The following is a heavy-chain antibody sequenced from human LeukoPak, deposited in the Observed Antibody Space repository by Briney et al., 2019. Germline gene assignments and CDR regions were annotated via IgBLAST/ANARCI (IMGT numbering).Heavy chain of an antibody. CDR2: IIPIFGTA. CDR3: ARDSSSWYYYYYYYMDV. V-gene: IGHV1-69*05. J-gene: IGHJ6*03. CDR1: GGTFSSYV. Sequence: ASVKVSCKASGGTFSSYVISWVRQAPGQGLEWMGGIIPIFGTANYAQKLQGRVTMTTDTSTSTAYMELRSLRSDDTAVYYCARDSSSWYYYYYYYMDVWGKGTTVTVSS. D-gene: IGHD6-13*01.